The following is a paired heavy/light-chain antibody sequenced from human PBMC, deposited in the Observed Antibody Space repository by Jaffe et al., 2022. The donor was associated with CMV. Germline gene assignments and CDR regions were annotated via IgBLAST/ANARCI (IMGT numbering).Heavy chain of an antibody. CDR1: GYTFTSYG. J-gene: IGHJ4*02. D-gene: IGHD3-22*01. V-gene: IGHV1-18*01. Sequence: QVQLVQSGAEVKKPGASVKVSCKASGYTFTSYGISWVRQAPGQGLEWMGWISAYNGNTNYAQKLQGRVTMTTDTSTSTAYMELRSLRSDDTAVYYCARDLGKGAYYYDSSGYYRLDYWGQGTLVTVSS. CDR3: ARDLGKGAYYYDSSGYYRLDY. CDR2: ISAYNGNT.
Light chain of an antibody. Sequence: DVVMTQSPLSLPVTLGQPASISCRSSQSLVHSDGNTYLNWFQQRPGQSPRRLIYKVSNRDSGVPDRFSGSGSGTDFTLKISRVEAEDVGVYYCMQGTHWLPYTFGQGTKLEIK. CDR3: MQGTHWLPYT. CDR1: QSLVHSDGNTY. J-gene: IGKJ2*01. CDR2: KVS. V-gene: IGKV2-30*02.